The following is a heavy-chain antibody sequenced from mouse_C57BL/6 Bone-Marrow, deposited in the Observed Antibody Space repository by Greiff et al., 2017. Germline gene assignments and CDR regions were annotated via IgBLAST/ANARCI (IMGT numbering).Heavy chain of an antibody. CDR3: ARRSRAMDY. CDR2: ISSGGSYT. J-gene: IGHJ4*01. CDR1: GFTFSSYG. V-gene: IGHV5-6*02. Sequence: EVKLVESGGDLVKPGGSLKLSCAASGFTFSSYGMSWVRQTPDKRLEWVATISSGGSYTYYPDSVKGRFTISRDNAKNTLYLQMSSLKSEDTAMYCCARRSRAMDYWGQGTSVTVSA.